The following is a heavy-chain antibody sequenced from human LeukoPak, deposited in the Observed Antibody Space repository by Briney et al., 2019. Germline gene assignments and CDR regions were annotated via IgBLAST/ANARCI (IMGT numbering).Heavy chain of an antibody. D-gene: IGHD3-22*01. Sequence: ASVKVSCKASGYTFTSYGISWVRQAPGQGLEWMGWISAYNGNTNYAQKLQGRVTMTTDTSTSTAYMELRSLRSDDTAVYSCARDLKPGYYDSSGKLNYFDYWGQGTLVTVSS. V-gene: IGHV1-18*01. CDR2: ISAYNGNT. CDR3: ARDLKPGYYDSSGKLNYFDY. CDR1: GYTFTSYG. J-gene: IGHJ4*02.